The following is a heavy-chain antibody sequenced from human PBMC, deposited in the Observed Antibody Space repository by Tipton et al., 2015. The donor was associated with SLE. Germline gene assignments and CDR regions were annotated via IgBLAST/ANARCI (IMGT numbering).Heavy chain of an antibody. CDR1: GYPVPTFA. V-gene: IGHV3-30*04. D-gene: IGHD3-10*01. CDR2: TSYDETVK. J-gene: IGHJ4*02. Sequence: SLRLSCAASGYPVPTFAMHWVRQAPGKGLEWVAVTSYDETVKYFADSVKGRFTISRDTSKNQFSLKLNSVTAADTAVYYCAKDLAPYYYGSGSFIGYFDHWGQRTLVTVSS. CDR3: AKDLAPYYYGSGSFIGYFDH.